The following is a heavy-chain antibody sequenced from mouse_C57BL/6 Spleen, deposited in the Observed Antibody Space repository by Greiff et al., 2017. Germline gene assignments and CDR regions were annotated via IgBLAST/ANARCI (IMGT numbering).Heavy chain of an antibody. V-gene: IGHV1-9*01. J-gene: IGHJ1*03. Sequence: QVQLKQSGAELMKPGASVKLSCKATGYTFTGYWIEWVKQRPGHGLEWIGEILPGRGSTNYNEKFKGKATFTADTSSNTAYMQLSSLTTEDCAIYYCARSRTSGVGGYFDVWGTGTTVTVSS. CDR1: GYTFTGYW. CDR3: ARSRTSGVGGYFDV. CDR2: ILPGRGST.